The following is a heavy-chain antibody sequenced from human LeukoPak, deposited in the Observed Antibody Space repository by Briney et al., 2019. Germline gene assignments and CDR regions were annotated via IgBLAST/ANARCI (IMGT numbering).Heavy chain of an antibody. CDR2: IWYDGSNK. CDR3: AKDRSGGDFDY. J-gene: IGHJ4*02. CDR1: GFTFSSYG. Sequence: GGSLRLSCAASGFTFSSYGMHWVRQAPGKGLEWVAVIWYDGSNKYYADSVKGRFTISRDNSKNTLYLQMNSLRAEDTAVYYCAKDRSGGDFDYWGQGTLVTVSS. V-gene: IGHV3-33*06. D-gene: IGHD2-8*02.